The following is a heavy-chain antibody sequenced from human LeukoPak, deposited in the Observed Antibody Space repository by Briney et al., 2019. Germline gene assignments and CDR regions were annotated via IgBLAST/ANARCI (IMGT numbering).Heavy chain of an antibody. V-gene: IGHV1-24*01. D-gene: IGHD5-24*01. J-gene: IGHJ6*02. Sequence: ASVTVSCTVSGYTLTELSMHWVRQAPGKGLEWMGGFDPEDGETIYAQKFQGRVTMTEDTSTDTAYMELSSLRSEDTAVYYCATESQDGIDYYYYGMDVWGQGTTVTVSS. CDR1: GYTLTELS. CDR2: FDPEDGET. CDR3: ATESQDGIDYYYYGMDV.